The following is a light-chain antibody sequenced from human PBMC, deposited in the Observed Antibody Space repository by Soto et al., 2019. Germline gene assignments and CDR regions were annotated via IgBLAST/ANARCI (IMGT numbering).Light chain of an antibody. CDR3: QQYNNLSLT. CDR1: QSVSSN. Sequence: EILMTQSPAPLSVSPGERATFSCRASQSVSSNLAWYQQKPGQAPRLLIYGASTWATGIPARFSGSGSETEFRLTIRSLLFEDFAVYYCQQYNNLSLTFGGGTKVEIK. CDR2: GAS. J-gene: IGKJ4*01. V-gene: IGKV3-15*01.